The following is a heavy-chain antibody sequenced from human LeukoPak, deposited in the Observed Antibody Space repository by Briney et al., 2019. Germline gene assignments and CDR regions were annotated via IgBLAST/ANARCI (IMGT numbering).Heavy chain of an antibody. J-gene: IGHJ6*02. CDR2: IWYDGSNK. Sequence: PGGSLRLSCAASGFTFSSYGMHWVRQAPGKGLEWVAVIWYDGSNKYYADSVKGRFTISRDNSKNTLYLQMNSLRAEDTAVYYCARAPPDSSSWFFPNYGMDVWGQGTTVTVSS. CDR1: GFTFSSYG. CDR3: ARAPPDSSSWFFPNYGMDV. V-gene: IGHV3-33*01. D-gene: IGHD6-13*01.